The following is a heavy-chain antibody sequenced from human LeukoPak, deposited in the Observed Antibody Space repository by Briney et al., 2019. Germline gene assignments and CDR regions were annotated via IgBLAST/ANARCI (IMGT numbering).Heavy chain of an antibody. CDR3: ARISPRHNWFDP. J-gene: IGHJ5*02. Sequence: SETLSLTCTVSGGSISSSSYYWGWIRQPPGKGLEWIGSIYYSGSTYYNPSLKSRVTISIDTSKNQLSLKLSSVTAADTAVYYCARISPRHNWFDPWGQGTLVTVSS. CDR1: GGSISSSSYY. V-gene: IGHV4-39*07. CDR2: IYYSGST.